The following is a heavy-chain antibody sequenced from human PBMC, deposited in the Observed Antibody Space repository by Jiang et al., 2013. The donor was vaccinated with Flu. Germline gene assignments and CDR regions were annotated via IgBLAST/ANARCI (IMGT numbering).Heavy chain of an antibody. J-gene: IGHJ4*02. CDR2: IYHSGTT. D-gene: IGHD6-13*01. CDR1: LLHQQWLL. Sequence: LVKPSVDPVPHLQCLWLLHQQWLLLGLDPAAPRRGLEWIASIYHSGTTYYNPSLKSRVTISVDTSKNQFSLKLSSVTAADTAVYYCARAGPYSSSWDRDLDYWGQGTLVTVSS. V-gene: IGHV4-38-2*02. CDR3: ARAGPYSSSWDRDLDY.